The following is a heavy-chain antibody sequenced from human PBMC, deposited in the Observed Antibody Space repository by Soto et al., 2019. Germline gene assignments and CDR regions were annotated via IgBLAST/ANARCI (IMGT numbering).Heavy chain of an antibody. CDR2: IVVGSGNT. D-gene: IGHD3-22*01. CDR3: AEALHASRVVADFGFY. V-gene: IGHV1-58*01. J-gene: IGHJ4*01. Sequence: SVKVSCKDSGFTFTNSAVQWVRQARGQRLEWIGWIVVGSGNTNYAQKFQERVTITRDMSTSTAYMELSSLRSDDTAVSFCAEALHASRVVADFGFYW. CDR1: GFTFTNSA.